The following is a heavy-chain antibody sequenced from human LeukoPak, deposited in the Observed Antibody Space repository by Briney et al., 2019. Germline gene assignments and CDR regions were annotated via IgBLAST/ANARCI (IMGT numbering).Heavy chain of an antibody. Sequence: ASVKVSCKASGYTFTSYYMHWVRQAPGQGLEWMGWISAYNGNTNYAQKLQGRVTMTTDTSTSTAYMELRSLRSDDTAVYYCARVASGSYSDYYYYMDVWGKGTTVTVSS. CDR2: ISAYNGNT. V-gene: IGHV1-18*04. J-gene: IGHJ6*03. CDR1: GYTFTSYY. D-gene: IGHD1-26*01. CDR3: ARVASGSYSDYYYYMDV.